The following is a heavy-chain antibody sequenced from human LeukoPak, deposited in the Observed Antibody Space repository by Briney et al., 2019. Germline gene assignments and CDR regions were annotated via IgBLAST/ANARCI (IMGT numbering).Heavy chain of an antibody. D-gene: IGHD2-15*01. J-gene: IGHJ4*02. CDR1: GFTFSSYG. CDR2: IWYDGSNK. Sequence: PGGSLRLSCAASGFTFSSYGMHWVRQAPGKGLEWVAVIWYDGSNKYYADSVKGRFTISRDNSKNTLYLQMNSLRAEDTAVYYCARQSGGGHLFLFDYWGQGTQVTVSS. CDR3: ARQSGGGHLFLFDY. V-gene: IGHV3-33*01.